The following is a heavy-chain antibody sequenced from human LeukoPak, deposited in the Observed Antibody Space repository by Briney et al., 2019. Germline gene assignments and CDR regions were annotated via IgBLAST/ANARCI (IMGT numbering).Heavy chain of an antibody. CDR1: GGSISSYC. D-gene: IGHD3-22*01. V-gene: IGHV4-4*07. J-gene: IGHJ6*02. Sequence: PSETLSLTCTVSGGSISSYCWSWIRQPAGKGLEWIGRIYTSGSTNYNPSLKSRVTMSVDTSKNQFSLKLSSVTAADTAVYYCARDDYYDSSGYAGYYYYYGMDVWGQGTTVTVSS. CDR3: ARDDYYDSSGYAGYYYYYGMDV. CDR2: IYTSGST.